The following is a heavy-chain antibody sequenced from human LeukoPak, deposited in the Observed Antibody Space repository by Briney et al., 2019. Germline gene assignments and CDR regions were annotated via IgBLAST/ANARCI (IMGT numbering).Heavy chain of an antibody. V-gene: IGHV4-31*03. D-gene: IGHD6-19*01. Sequence: SETLSLNCTVSGDSISSGDYYWSWIRQHPGKGLEWIGYIYYSGTTYYNPSLKSRVTISVDTSTNQFSLELSSVTAADTAVYYCARDGVAVAGTGFDYWGQGTLVTVSS. CDR1: GDSISSGDYY. J-gene: IGHJ4*02. CDR3: ARDGVAVAGTGFDY. CDR2: IYYSGTT.